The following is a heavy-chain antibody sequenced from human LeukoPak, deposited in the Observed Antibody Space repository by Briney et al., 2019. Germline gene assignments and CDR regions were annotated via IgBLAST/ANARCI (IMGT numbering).Heavy chain of an antibody. Sequence: GGSLRLSCAASGFAFSNYWMSWARQPPGKGLEWVANIRNDGSEKYYVDSVKGRFTISRDNAKNSLYLQMSSLRAEDTAVYYCARVGTAEGTLEDYWGQGTLVTVSS. J-gene: IGHJ4*02. CDR3: ARVGTAEGTLEDY. CDR2: IRNDGSEK. V-gene: IGHV3-7*01. D-gene: IGHD6-13*01. CDR1: GFAFSNYW.